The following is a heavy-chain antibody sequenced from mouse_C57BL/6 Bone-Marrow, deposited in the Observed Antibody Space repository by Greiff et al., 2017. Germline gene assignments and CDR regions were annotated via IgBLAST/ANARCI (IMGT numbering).Heavy chain of an antibody. CDR1: GYTFTSYD. CDR2: IYPRDGST. V-gene: IGHV1-85*01. CDR3: ARDYGSSYWYFDV. Sequence: VQLQQSGPELVKPGASVKLSCKASGYTFTSYDINLVKQRPGQGLEWIGWIYPRDGSTKYNEKFKGKATLTVDTSSSTAYMELHSLTSEDSAVYVCARDYGSSYWYFDVWGTGTTVTVSS. J-gene: IGHJ1*03. D-gene: IGHD1-1*01.